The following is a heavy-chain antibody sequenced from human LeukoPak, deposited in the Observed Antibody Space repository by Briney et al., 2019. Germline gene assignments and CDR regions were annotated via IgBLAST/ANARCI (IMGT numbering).Heavy chain of an antibody. CDR1: GGSISSYY. J-gene: IGHJ2*01. CDR2: IYYSGST. V-gene: IGHV4-59*01. Sequence: KPSETLSLXCTVSGGSISSYYWSWIRQPPGKGLEWIGYIYYSGSTNYNPSLKSRVTISVDTSKNQFSLKLSSVTAADTAVYYCARVCNFCGGDWYWYFDLWGRGTLVTVSS. CDR3: ARVCNFCGGDWYWYFDL. D-gene: IGHD2-21*01.